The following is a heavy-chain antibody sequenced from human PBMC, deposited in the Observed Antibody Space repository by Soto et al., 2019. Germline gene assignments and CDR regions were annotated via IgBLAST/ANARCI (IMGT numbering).Heavy chain of an antibody. CDR2: IKEDGSLK. CDR1: GFYITNYW. J-gene: IGHJ4*02. Sequence: VGSLRLSCAASGFYITNYWMTWVRQAPGKGPEWVANIKEDGSLKFYVDSVRGRFTISRDNAKNSVYLGMSRLRAEDTAVYYCVRDSYTAHWHTAGEDYWGQGTLVTVSS. V-gene: IGHV3-7*01. CDR3: VRDSYTAHWHTAGEDY. D-gene: IGHD2-2*02.